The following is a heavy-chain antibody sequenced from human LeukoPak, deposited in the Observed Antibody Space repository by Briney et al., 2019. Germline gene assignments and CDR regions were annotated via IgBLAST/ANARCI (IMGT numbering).Heavy chain of an antibody. CDR1: GGSISSGGYY. V-gene: IGHV3-11*06. CDR2: ISSSSSYI. D-gene: IGHD5-12*01. Sequence: LSLTCTVSGGSISSGGYYWSWIRQAPGKGLEWVSYISSSSSYIYYADSVRGRFTISRDNAKNSLYLQMNSLRAEDTAVYYCARDLGVYSGYDSFDYWGQGTLVTVSS. CDR3: ARDLGVYSGYDSFDY. J-gene: IGHJ4*02.